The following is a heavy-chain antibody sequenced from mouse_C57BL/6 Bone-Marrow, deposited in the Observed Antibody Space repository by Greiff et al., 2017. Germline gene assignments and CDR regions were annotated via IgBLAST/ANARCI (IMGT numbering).Heavy chain of an antibody. D-gene: IGHD2-1*01. J-gene: IGHJ2*01. CDR1: GFTFSNYW. V-gene: IGHV6-3*01. CDR3: TDRNYDY. Sequence: EVKLVESGGGLVQPGGSMKLSCVASGFTFSNYWMNWVRQSPEKGLEWVAQIRLKSDNYATHDAGSVKGRLTISRDDSKSSVYLQMNNLRAEDTGIYYCTDRNYDYWGQGTTLTVSS. CDR2: IRLKSDNYAT.